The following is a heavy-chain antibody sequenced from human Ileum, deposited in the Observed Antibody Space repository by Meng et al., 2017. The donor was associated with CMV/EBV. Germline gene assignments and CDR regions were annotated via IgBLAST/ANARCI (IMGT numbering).Heavy chain of an antibody. D-gene: IGHD3-9*01. J-gene: IGHJ4*02. CDR3: ATGDSGDWSL. CDR2: INPDASVK. Sequence: GESLKISCAASGVTFSSNWMSWVRQVPGKGLEWVANINPDASVKYYVDSVKGRFAISRENAKNSFYLQMNNVRPEDTAVYYCATGDSGDWSLGGQGALVTVCS. CDR1: GVTFSSNW. V-gene: IGHV3-7*01.